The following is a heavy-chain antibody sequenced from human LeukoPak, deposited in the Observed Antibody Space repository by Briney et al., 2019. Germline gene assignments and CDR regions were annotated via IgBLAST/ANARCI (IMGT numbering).Heavy chain of an antibody. J-gene: IGHJ4*02. CDR1: GFTFSSYA. V-gene: IGHV3-23*01. CDR2: ISGSGRST. D-gene: IGHD3-22*01. Sequence: GGALRLSCAASGFTFSSYAMSWVRQAPGKELEWVSAISGSGRSTYYADSEKGRFNISRDNSKNTLYLQMDSLRAEDRGVYYWAKEPHNSGYLYWGQGTLVTV. CDR3: AKEPHNSGYLY.